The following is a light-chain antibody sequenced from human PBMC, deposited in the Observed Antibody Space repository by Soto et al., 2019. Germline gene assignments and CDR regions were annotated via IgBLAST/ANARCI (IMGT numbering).Light chain of an antibody. CDR3: QQRSNWPST. Sequence: EMVLTQSPATLSVSPGNRATLSCRASESVSRYLAWYQPKPGQAPRLLIYDASNRATGIPARFSGSGSGTDFTLTITSLESEDFAVYYCQQRSNWPSTFGGGTKVEIK. J-gene: IGKJ4*02. CDR1: ESVSRY. CDR2: DAS. V-gene: IGKV3-11*01.